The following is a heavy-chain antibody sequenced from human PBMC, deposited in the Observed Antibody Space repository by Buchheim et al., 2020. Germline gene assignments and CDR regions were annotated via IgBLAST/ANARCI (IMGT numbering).Heavy chain of an antibody. CDR2: VSTTSVTTV. D-gene: IGHD1-26*01. Sequence: QVQLVESGGALVKPGGSLRLSCAASGFTFRDYFMSWVRQAPGKGLEWISYVSTTSVTTVYYTDSVKGRFTLSRDNAGNSLHLQMNSLTVEDAAVYFCARGGGNYDFENWYYDLWGRGTL. V-gene: IGHV3-11*04. J-gene: IGHJ2*01. CDR1: GFTFRDYF. CDR3: ARGGGNYDFENWYYDL.